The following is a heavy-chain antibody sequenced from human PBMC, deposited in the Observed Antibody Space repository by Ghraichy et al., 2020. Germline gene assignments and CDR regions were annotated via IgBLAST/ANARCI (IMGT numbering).Heavy chain of an antibody. Sequence: GALRLSCAASGFTVSSNYMSWVRQAPGKGLEWVSVVYSGGNTYYADSVKGRFTISRDNSKNTLYLQMNSLRAEDTAVYYCERHYSSGYFYFDYWGQGTLVTVSS. CDR2: VYSGGNT. D-gene: IGHD6-19*01. CDR3: ERHYSSGYFYFDY. J-gene: IGHJ4*02. CDR1: GFTVSSNY. V-gene: IGHV3-66*04.